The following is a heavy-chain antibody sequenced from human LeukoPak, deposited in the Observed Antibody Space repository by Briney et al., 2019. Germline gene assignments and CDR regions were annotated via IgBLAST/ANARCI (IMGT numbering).Heavy chain of an antibody. CDR2: IYYSGST. J-gene: IGHJ4*02. D-gene: IGHD5-12*01. CDR3: ASRSIVATITFFDY. CDR1: GGSISSYY. V-gene: IGHV4-39*07. Sequence: SETLSLTCTVSGGSISSYYWGWTRQPPGKGLEWIGSIYYSGSTYYNPSLKSRVTISVDTSKNQFSLKLSSVTAADTAVYYCASRSIVATITFFDYWGQGTLVTVSS.